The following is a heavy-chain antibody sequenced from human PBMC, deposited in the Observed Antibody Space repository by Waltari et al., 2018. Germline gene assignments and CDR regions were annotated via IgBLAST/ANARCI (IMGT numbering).Heavy chain of an antibody. J-gene: IGHJ4*02. V-gene: IGHV3-30*02. CDR3: ATAVDY. CDR2: IRVDRSNK. CDR1: GFTFSSYG. Sequence: QVQLVESGGGVVQPGGSLRLSCAASGFTFSSYGMYWVRQAPGKGLEWVAYIRVDRSNKNYADSVKGRFTTSRDNDKNALYLARNSLGAADTAVYYCATAVDYWGQGTLVTVSS.